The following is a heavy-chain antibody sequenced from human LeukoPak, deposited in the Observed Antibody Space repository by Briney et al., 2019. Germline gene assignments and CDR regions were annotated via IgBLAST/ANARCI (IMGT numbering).Heavy chain of an antibody. CDR3: ARGYRGFWSGYFVPATPIDY. V-gene: IGHV4-59*01. CDR1: GRSISSYY. D-gene: IGHD3-3*01. Sequence: PSETLSLTCTVSGRSISSYYWSWIRQPPGKGLEWIGYIYYSGSTNYNPSLKSRVTISVDTSKNQFSLKLSSVTAADTAVYYCARGYRGFWSGYFVPATPIDYWGQGTLVTVSS. J-gene: IGHJ4*02. CDR2: IYYSGST.